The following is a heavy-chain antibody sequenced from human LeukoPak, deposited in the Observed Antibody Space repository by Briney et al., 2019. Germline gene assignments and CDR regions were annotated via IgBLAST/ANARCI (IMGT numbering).Heavy chain of an antibody. CDR3: VSASAGLVEY. J-gene: IGHJ4*02. V-gene: IGHV3-72*01. Sequence: TGGSLRLSCAASGFSFSDHEMDWVRQAPGKGQEWVGRIRNKANSYTTEYAASVRGRFTISREDSENSLYLQMNRLKTKDTAVYYCVSASAGLVEYWGQGTLVTVSS. D-gene: IGHD2/OR15-2a*01. CDR1: GFSFSDHE. CDR2: IRNKANSYTT.